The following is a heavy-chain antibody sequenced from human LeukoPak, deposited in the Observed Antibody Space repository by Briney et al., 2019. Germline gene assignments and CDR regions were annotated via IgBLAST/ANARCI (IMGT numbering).Heavy chain of an antibody. CDR1: GFTFLTYS. D-gene: IGHD3-22*01. V-gene: IGHV3-23*01. J-gene: IGHJ4*02. Sequence: GGSLRLSCAASGFTFLTYSMNWVRQAPGKGLEWVSAISGTGDSTYYAGSVKGRFTISRDNSKNTLYLQMNSLRAEDTAVYYCAKCSGSSAYYATDYWGQGTLVTVSS. CDR3: AKCSGSSAYYATDY. CDR2: ISGTGDST.